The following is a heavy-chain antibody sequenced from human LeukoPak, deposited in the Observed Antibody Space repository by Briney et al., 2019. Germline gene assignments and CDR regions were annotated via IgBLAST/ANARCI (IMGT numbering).Heavy chain of an antibody. CDR2: INTDGIST. CDR3: ARFSRGNPDY. D-gene: IGHD2/OR15-2a*01. V-gene: IGHV3-74*01. J-gene: IGHJ4*02. CDR1: GFTFSSYW. Sequence: GVSLRLSCAASGFTFSSYWMHWVRQAPGKGLVWVSRINTDGISTSYADSVKGRFTISRDNAKNTPYLQMNSLRAEDTAVYYCARFSRGNPDYWGQGTLVTVSS.